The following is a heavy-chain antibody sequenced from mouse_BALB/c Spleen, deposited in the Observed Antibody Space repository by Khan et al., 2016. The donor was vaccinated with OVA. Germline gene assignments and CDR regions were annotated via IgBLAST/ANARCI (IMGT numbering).Heavy chain of an antibody. Sequence: QVQLKESGPGLVAPSQSLSITCSISGFSLTSYGVNWVRQPPGKGLEWLGVIWGDGSTNYHSTLKSRLIITKDNSKRQVFLTLNSLQTDDTATYYCAKVTPDYYSIDYWGQGASVTVSS. CDR1: GFSLTSYG. J-gene: IGHJ4*01. D-gene: IGHD2-12*01. V-gene: IGHV2-3*01. CDR3: AKVTPDYYSIDY. CDR2: IWGDGST.